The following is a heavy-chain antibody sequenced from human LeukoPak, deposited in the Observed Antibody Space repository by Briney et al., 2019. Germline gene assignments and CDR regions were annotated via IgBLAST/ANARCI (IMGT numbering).Heavy chain of an antibody. CDR1: GFTFRNYG. CDR3: ARETLAARMFDY. V-gene: IGHV3-30*03. J-gene: IGHJ4*02. Sequence: PGGSLRLSCAASGFTFRNYGMHWVRQAPGKGLDWVAVISYDGSNKYYADSVKGRFTISRDNAKNSLYLQMKSLRAEDTAVYYCARETLAARMFDYWGRGALVTVSS. D-gene: IGHD6-6*01. CDR2: ISYDGSNK.